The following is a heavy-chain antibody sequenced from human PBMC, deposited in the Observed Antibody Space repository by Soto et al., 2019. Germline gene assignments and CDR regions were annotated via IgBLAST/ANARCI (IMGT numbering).Heavy chain of an antibody. CDR2: IYYSGST. J-gene: IGHJ6*02. CDR1: GGSISSYY. Sequence: QVQLQESGPGLVKPSETLSLTCTVSGGSISSYYWSWIRQPPGKGLEWIGDIYYSGSTNYNPSLKSRVTISVDTSKNQFSLKLSSVTAADTAVYYCAREDGNYYYGMDVWGQGTTVTVSS. CDR3: AREDGNYYYGMDV. D-gene: IGHD1-1*01. V-gene: IGHV4-59*01.